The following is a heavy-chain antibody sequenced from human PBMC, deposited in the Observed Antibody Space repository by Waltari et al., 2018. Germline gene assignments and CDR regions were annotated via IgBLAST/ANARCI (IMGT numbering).Heavy chain of an antibody. CDR3: AKVGGEYYYYDMNV. CDR1: GGSISSYY. Sequence: QVQLQESGPGLVKPSETLSLTCTVSGGSISSYYWGWIRQPAGKGLEWIGRVSTSGGAHNTPTLRRRLTMAVEASKNHFSRRRSSVTAADTAVYNCAKVGGEYYYYDMNVWAKGPRSPSP. D-gene: IGHD3-16*01. CDR2: VSTSGGA. J-gene: IGHJ6*03. V-gene: IGHV4-4*07.